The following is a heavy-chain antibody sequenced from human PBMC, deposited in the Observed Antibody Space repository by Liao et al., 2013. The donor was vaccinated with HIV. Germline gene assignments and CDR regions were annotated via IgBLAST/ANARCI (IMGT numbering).Heavy chain of an antibody. CDR1: GGSIGSNY. CDR2: IYYGGTT. D-gene: IGHD6-6*01. CDR3: VRASIAARLDF. J-gene: IGHJ4*02. V-gene: IGHV4-59*01. Sequence: QVQLQESGPGLVRPSETLSLNCTVSGGSIGSNYWNWIRQAPGKGLEWIGYIYYGGTTNYNPSLSSRVTMSVDRSKGQFSLKLSSVTVADTAIYYCVRASIAARLDFWGQGKLYTVSS.